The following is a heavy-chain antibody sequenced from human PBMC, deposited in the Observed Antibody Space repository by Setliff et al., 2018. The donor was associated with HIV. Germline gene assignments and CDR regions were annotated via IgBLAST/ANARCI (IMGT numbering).Heavy chain of an antibody. CDR3: ATALYCSSTSCYIAFDI. J-gene: IGHJ3*02. CDR1: GFTFSSFA. D-gene: IGHD2-2*01. Sequence: GGSLRLSCAASGFTFSSFAMTWVRQAPGKGLEWVSSISASATSVYNADSVKGRFTISRDNAKNLMYLQMNSLRAEDTAVYYCATALYCSSTSCYIAFDIWGQGTMVTVSS. V-gene: IGHV3-23*01. CDR2: ISASATSV.